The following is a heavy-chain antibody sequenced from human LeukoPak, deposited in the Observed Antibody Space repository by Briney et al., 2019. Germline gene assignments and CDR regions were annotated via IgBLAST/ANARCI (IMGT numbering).Heavy chain of an antibody. CDR3: ARHGMRTKYHYYGMDV. Sequence: SETLSLTCTVSGDSISSSNWWSWVRQPPGRGLEWIGEMYHGGNTNFNPSLKSRVTISVDTSKNQFSLKLSSVTAADTAVYYCARHGMRTKYHYYGMDVWGQGTTVTVSS. V-gene: IGHV4-4*02. J-gene: IGHJ6*02. D-gene: IGHD1-14*01. CDR1: GDSISSSNW. CDR2: MYHGGNT.